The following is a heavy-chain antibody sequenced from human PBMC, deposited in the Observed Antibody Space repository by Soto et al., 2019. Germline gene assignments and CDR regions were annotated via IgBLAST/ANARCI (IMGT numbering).Heavy chain of an antibody. CDR2: IYHPGST. CDR3: ARDPLYFGEIGYFDY. J-gene: IGHJ4*02. Sequence: SETLSLTCSVSGDSTSLSNNYWGWVRQPPGKGLEWIATIYHPGSTYYNSYLKSRLTISVDTSKKQFSLNLSSVTADDTAVYYCARDPLYFGEIGYFDYWGQGALVTVSS. CDR1: GDSTSLSNNY. D-gene: IGHD3-10*01. V-gene: IGHV4-39*02.